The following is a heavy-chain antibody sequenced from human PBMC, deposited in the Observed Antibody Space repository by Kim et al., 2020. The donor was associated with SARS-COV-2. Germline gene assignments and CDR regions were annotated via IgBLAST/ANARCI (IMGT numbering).Heavy chain of an antibody. CDR1: GYTFTGYY. CDR2: INPNSGDT. V-gene: IGHV1-2*02. J-gene: IGHJ4*02. D-gene: IGHD3-10*01. CDR3: ARGFGNY. Sequence: ASVKVSCKASGYTFTGYYIHWVRQAPGQGLAWMGWINPNSGDTNFAQKFQGRVTMTSDTSISTAYMDLSRLRSDDTAVYYCARGFGNYWGQGTRVTVSS.